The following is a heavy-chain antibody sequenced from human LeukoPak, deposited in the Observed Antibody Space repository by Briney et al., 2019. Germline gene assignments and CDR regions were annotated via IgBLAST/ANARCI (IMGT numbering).Heavy chain of an antibody. D-gene: IGHD3-10*01. CDR2: MYSGGYK. J-gene: IGHJ6*03. CDR3: ARDFGGSGSGYMDV. V-gene: IGHV3-53*05. CDR1: VLTVSSSY. Sequence: GGALRLSCAASVLTVSSSYMSSVRPAPGKGLGWVLVMYSGGYKYSADSVKGRITIAKDNSNNTQYLQMNSLRDEDTAVYYCARDFGGSGSGYMDVWGKGTTVTVSS.